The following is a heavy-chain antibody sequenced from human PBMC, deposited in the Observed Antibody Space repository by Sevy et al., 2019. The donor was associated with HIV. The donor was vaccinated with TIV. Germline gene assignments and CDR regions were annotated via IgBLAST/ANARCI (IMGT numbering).Heavy chain of an antibody. CDR2: ISFDATNK. V-gene: IGHV3-30-3*01. J-gene: IGHJ1*01. CDR3: ALECLSSDVAEYFQN. CDR1: GFTFNRYS. D-gene: IGHD1-1*01. Sequence: GGSLRLSCAASGFTFNRYSMHWVRQAPGKGLEWVATISFDATNKHYPDSVKGRFTISRDNFQNSLYLQMDSLRPVDTAVYYWALECLSSDVAEYFQNWGQGTLVTVSS.